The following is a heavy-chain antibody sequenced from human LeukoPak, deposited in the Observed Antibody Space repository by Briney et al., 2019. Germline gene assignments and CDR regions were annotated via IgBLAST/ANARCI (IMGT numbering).Heavy chain of an antibody. CDR1: GVSISSSYSY. V-gene: IGHV4-39*01. CDR3: ARAGFYYYMDV. CDR2: IYYTGNT. J-gene: IGHJ6*03. Sequence: SETLSLTCTVSGVSISSSYSYWGWIRQPPGMGLEWIGSIYYTGNTYYNASLKSQVSISIDTSKNQFSLKLSSVTAADTAVYYCARAGFYYYMDVWGKGTTVPVSS.